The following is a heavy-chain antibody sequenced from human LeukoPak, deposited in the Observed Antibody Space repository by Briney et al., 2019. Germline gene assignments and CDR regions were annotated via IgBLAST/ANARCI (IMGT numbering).Heavy chain of an antibody. V-gene: IGHV4-4*07. D-gene: IGHD4-17*01. J-gene: IGHJ6*03. CDR3: ARNGRATVTTSSTEYYYYHYMDV. CDR1: GGSVSSYY. CDR2: IYTSGST. Sequence: SETLSLTCSVPGGSVSSYYWSWIRQPAGKGLEWIGRIYTSGSTNYNPSLKSRVTMSVDTSKNQFSLKLSSVTAADTAVYYCARNGRATVTTSSTEYYYYHYMDVWGKGTTVTISS.